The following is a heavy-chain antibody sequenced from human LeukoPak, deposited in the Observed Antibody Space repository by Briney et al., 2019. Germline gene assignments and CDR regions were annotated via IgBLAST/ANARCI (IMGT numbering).Heavy chain of an antibody. CDR3: ARDVGSAYYSNNFDY. D-gene: IGHD3-22*01. Sequence: ASVKVSCKASGYTFTGYYMHWVRQAPGQGLEWMGWINPNSGVTNYPQRFQGRVTMTRDTSITTAYMELSSLRSDDTAVYYCARDVGSAYYSNNFDYWGQGTLVTVSS. J-gene: IGHJ4*02. V-gene: IGHV1-2*02. CDR2: INPNSGVT. CDR1: GYTFTGYY.